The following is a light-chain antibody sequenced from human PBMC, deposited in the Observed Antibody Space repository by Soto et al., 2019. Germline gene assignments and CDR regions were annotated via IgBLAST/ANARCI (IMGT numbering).Light chain of an antibody. J-gene: IGKJ1*01. Sequence: EIVMTQSPATLSVSPGEGATLSCRASQSITSNLAWYQQKPGQAPRLLVSGASTRATGIPARFSGSGSGTEFTLTISRLQSEDFAVYYRQQYNNWPPTFGQGTKVEIK. CDR2: GAS. CDR1: QSITSN. V-gene: IGKV3-15*01. CDR3: QQYNNWPPT.